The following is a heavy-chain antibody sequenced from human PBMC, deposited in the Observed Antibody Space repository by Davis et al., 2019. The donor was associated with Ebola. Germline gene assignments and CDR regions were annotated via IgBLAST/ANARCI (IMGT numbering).Heavy chain of an antibody. CDR1: GDSINGHY. Sequence: PSETLSLTCTVSGDSINGHYWSWIRQPPGKGLEWIAYVYHTGSTNYNPSLKGRVTISVDTPKNQFSLKVYSVTAADTAVYYCAGARDGYPLGFWGQGTLVTVSS. D-gene: IGHD5-24*01. V-gene: IGHV4-59*11. CDR3: AGARDGYPLGF. CDR2: VYHTGST. J-gene: IGHJ4*02.